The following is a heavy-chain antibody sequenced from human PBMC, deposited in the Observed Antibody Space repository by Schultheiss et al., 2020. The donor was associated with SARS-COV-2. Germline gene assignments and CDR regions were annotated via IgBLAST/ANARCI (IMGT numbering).Heavy chain of an antibody. CDR1: GGTFSSYA. CDR2: ISAYNGNT. J-gene: IGHJ3*02. D-gene: IGHD2-15*01. Sequence: ASVKVSCKASGGTFSSYAISWVRQAPGQGLEWMGWISAYNGNTNYAQKLQGRVTMTTDTSTSTAYMELRSLRSDDTAVYYCARGFVVDDAFDIWGQGTMVTVSS. V-gene: IGHV1-18*01. CDR3: ARGFVVDDAFDI.